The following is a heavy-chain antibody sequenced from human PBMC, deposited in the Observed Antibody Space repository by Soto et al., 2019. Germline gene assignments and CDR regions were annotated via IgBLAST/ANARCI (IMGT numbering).Heavy chain of an antibody. CDR3: ASGYSSSWYPYYYGMDV. Sequence: SVKVSCKASGGTFSSYAISWVRQAPGQGLEWMGGIIPIFGTANYAQKFQGRVTITADKSTSTAYMELNSLRAEDTAVYYCASGYSSSWYPYYYGMDVWGQGTTVTVSS. D-gene: IGHD6-13*01. J-gene: IGHJ6*02. V-gene: IGHV1-69*06. CDR1: GGTFSSYA. CDR2: IIPIFGTA.